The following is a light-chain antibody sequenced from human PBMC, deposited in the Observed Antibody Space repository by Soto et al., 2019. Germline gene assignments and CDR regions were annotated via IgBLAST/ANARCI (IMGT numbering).Light chain of an antibody. V-gene: IGKV3-20*01. CDR2: GAS. CDR3: QQYGSSPQT. Sequence: EIVLTQSPGTLSLSPGERATLSCRASQSVSSSYLAWYQQKPGQAPRLLIYGASSRATGIPDRFSGSGSGTAFTLTISRLEPEDFAVYYCQQYGSSPQTFGQGTKVEL. J-gene: IGKJ1*01. CDR1: QSVSSSY.